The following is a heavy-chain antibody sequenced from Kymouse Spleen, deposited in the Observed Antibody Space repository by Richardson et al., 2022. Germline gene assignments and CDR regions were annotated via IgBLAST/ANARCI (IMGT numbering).Heavy chain of an antibody. V-gene: IGHV3-48*02. CDR2: ISSSSSTI. CDR3: ARDCSSTSCYGYFDY. D-gene: IGHD2-2*02. J-gene: IGHJ4*02. Sequence: EVQLVESGGGLVQPGGSLRLSCAASGFTFSSYSMNWVRQAPGKGLEWVSYISSSSSTIYYADSVKGRFTISRDNAKNSLYLQMNSLRDEDTAVYYCARDCSSTSCYGYFDYWGQGTLVTVSS. CDR1: GFTFSSYS.